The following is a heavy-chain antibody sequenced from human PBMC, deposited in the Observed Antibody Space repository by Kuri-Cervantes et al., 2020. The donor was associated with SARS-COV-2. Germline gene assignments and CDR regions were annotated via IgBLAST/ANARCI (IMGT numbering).Heavy chain of an antibody. Sequence: SVKVSCKASGYTFTSYYMHWVRQAPGQGLEWMGGIIPIFGTANYAQKFQGRVTITADKSTSTAYMELSSLRSEDTAVYYCARWEEADYYGMDVWGQGTTVTVSS. CDR2: IIPIFGTA. V-gene: IGHV1-69*06. CDR1: GYTFTSYY. J-gene: IGHJ6*02. D-gene: IGHD1-26*01. CDR3: ARWEEADYYGMDV.